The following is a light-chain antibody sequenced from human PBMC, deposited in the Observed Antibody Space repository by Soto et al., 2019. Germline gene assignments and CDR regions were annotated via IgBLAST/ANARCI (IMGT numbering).Light chain of an antibody. CDR2: EDN. V-gene: IGLV6-57*03. CDR1: GGSIASGY. Sequence: NFMLTQPHSVSESPGKTVTISCTRSGGSIASGYVQWYQQRPGSAPTTVIYEDNQRPSGVPDRFSGSIDRSSNSASLTISGLKTEDDADYYCQSYHSSTPYVFGTGTKVTVL. CDR3: QSYHSSTPYV. J-gene: IGLJ1*01.